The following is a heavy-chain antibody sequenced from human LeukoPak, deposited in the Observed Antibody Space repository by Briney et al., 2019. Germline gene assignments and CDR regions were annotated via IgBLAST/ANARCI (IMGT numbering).Heavy chain of an antibody. Sequence: ASVKVSCTASGYTFTSYDINWVRQATGQGLEWMGWMNPNSGNTGYAQKFQGRVTMTRNTSISTAYMELSSLRSEDTAVYYCARASGYYSRLDYWGQGTLVTVSS. J-gene: IGHJ4*02. V-gene: IGHV1-8*01. CDR2: MNPNSGNT. CDR3: ARASGYYSRLDY. D-gene: IGHD3-22*01. CDR1: GYTFTSYD.